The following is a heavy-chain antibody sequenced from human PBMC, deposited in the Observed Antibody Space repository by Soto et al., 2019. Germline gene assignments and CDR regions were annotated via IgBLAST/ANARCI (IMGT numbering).Heavy chain of an antibody. CDR2: IYWNDDR. J-gene: IGHJ5*02. CDR3: VSGSFPNWFDP. V-gene: IGHV2-5*01. D-gene: IGHD3-10*01. Sequence: QITLKESGPTLVKPTQTLTLTCTFSGFSFSTSGVGVGWIRQPPGKALEWLALIYWNDDRRYSPSLKSRLTVTTXTSKNQVFLTMTNMDPVDTATYYCVSGSFPNWFDPWGQGTLVTVSS. CDR1: GFSFSTSGVG.